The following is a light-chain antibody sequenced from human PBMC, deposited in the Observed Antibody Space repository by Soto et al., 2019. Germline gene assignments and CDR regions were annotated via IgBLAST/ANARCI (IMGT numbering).Light chain of an antibody. V-gene: IGLV2-11*01. CDR1: SSDVGTYNY. J-gene: IGLJ1*01. CDR2: DVT. CDR3: CSYAGTYTFYV. Sequence: QSALTQPRSVSGSPGQSVTISCTGTSSDVGTYNYVSWYQQHPGKAPKLMIYDVTKRPSGVPGRFSGSKSGNTASLTISGLLTEDEADYYCCSYAGTYTFYVFGTGTKVTVL.